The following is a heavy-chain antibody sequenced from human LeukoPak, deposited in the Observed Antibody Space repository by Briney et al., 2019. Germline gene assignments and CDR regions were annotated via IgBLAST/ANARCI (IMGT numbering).Heavy chain of an antibody. J-gene: IGHJ3*02. CDR2: INTNTGNP. CDR1: GYTFTSYA. V-gene: IGHV7-4-1*02. CDR3: ARLDGYLPPHAFDI. D-gene: IGHD5-24*01. Sequence: ASLKVSCTASGYTFTSYAMNWVRQAPGQGLEWMGWINTNTGNPTYAQGFTRRFVFSLATSVSTAYLQISSLKAEDTAVYYCARLDGYLPPHAFDIWGQGTMVTVSS.